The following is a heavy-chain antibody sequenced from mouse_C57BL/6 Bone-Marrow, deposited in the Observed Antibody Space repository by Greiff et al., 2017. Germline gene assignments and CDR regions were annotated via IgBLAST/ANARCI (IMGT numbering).Heavy chain of an antibody. V-gene: IGHV14-4*01. Sequence: VQLKESGAELVRPGASVKLSCTASGFNIKDDYMHWVKQRPEQGLEWIGWIDPENGDTEYASKFQGKATITADTSSNTAYLQLSSLTSEDTAVYYCTTLNRAWFAYWGQGTLVTVSA. CDR1: GFNIKDDY. J-gene: IGHJ3*01. CDR2: IDPENGDT. CDR3: TTLNRAWFAY.